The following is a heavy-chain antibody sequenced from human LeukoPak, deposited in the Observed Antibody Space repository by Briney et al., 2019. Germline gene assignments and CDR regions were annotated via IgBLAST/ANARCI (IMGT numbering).Heavy chain of an antibody. CDR2: INTNGTRT. CDR1: GFTFSSYE. Sequence: GGSLRLSCAASGFTFSSYEINWVRQAPGKGLEWVSGINTNGTRTGYADSVKGRFTISRDNAKNSLYLRMKRLRTEDTALYYCARARYDGSGFCWGFDYWGQGTLVTVSS. V-gene: IGHV3-20*04. D-gene: IGHD3-22*01. CDR3: ARARYDGSGFCWGFDY. J-gene: IGHJ4*02.